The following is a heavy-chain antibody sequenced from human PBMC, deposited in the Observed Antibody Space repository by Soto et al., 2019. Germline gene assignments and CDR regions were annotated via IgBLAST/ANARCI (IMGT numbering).Heavy chain of an antibody. CDR1: GGSISSGGYY. Sequence: PSETLSLTCTVSGGSISSGGYYWSWIRQQPGKGLEWIGYIYYSGNTYYNPSLKSRVTISVDTFKNQFSLKLSSVTAADAAVYYCARDHDYIPNWFDPWGQGTLVTVSS. CDR2: IYYSGNT. D-gene: IGHD4-4*01. V-gene: IGHV4-31*03. CDR3: ARDHDYIPNWFDP. J-gene: IGHJ5*02.